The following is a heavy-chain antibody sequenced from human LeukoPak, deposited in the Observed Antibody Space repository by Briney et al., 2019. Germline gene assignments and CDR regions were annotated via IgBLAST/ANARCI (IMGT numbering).Heavy chain of an antibody. J-gene: IGHJ4*02. CDR1: GFTFSTSA. CDR3: AKTGAVVIVYYFDY. D-gene: IGHD3-22*01. CDR2: ISGSGGTT. Sequence: PGGSLRLSCAASGFTFSTSAMTWVRQAPGKGLEWVSAISGSGGTTYYAESVKGRFTISRDNSKNTLYLQMNRLRAEDTAVYYCAKTGAVVIVYYFDYWGQGTLVTVSS. V-gene: IGHV3-23*01.